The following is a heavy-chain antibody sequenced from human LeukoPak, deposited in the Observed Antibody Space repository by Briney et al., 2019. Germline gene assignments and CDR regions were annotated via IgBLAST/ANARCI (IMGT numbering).Heavy chain of an antibody. Sequence: ASETLSLTCTVSGGSMSSYYWSWIRQPAGKGLEWIGRIYTSGSTNYNPSLKSRVTMSVDTSKNQFSLKLSPVTAADTAVYYCARSGRFGDPTLDYWGQGTLVTVSS. D-gene: IGHD3-10*01. CDR3: ARSGRFGDPTLDY. V-gene: IGHV4-4*07. CDR1: GGSMSSYY. J-gene: IGHJ4*02. CDR2: IYTSGST.